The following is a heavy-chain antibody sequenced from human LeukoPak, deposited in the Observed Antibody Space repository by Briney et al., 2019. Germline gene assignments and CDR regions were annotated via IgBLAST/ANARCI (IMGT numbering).Heavy chain of an antibody. CDR2: IIPILGIA. Sequence: SVKVSCKASGGTFSSYAISWVRQAPGQGLEWMGRIIPILGIANYAQKFQGRVTITADKSTSTAYMELSSLRSEDTAVYYCARDLSSGWHGDYWGQGTLVTVSS. V-gene: IGHV1-69*04. J-gene: IGHJ4*02. CDR1: GGTFSSYA. CDR3: ARDLSSGWHGDY. D-gene: IGHD6-19*01.